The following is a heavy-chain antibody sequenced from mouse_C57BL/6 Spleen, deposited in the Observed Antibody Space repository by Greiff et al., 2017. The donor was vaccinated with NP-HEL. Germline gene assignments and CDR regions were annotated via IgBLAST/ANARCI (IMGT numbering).Heavy chain of an antibody. CDR2: IYPGSGST. J-gene: IGHJ1*03. V-gene: IGHV1-55*01. CDR3: ARQDYGYDGGYFDV. Sequence: QVQLKQSGAELVKPGASVKMSCKASGYTFTSYWITWVKQRPGQGLEWIGDIYPGSGSTNYNEKFKSKATLTVDTSSSTAYMQLSSLTSEDSAVYYCARQDYGYDGGYFDVWGTGTTVTVSS. CDR1: GYTFTSYW. D-gene: IGHD2-2*01.